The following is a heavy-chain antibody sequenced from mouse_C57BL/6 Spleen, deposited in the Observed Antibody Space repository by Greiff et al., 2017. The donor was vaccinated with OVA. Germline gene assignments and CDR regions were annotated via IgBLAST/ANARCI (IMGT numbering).Heavy chain of an antibody. Sequence: DVKLVESGGGLVKPGGSLKLSCAASGFTFSSYAMSWVRQTPEKRLEWVATISDGGSYTYYPDNVKGRFTISRDNAKNNLYLQMSHLKSEDTAMYYCARDHDYYGSSVDYWGQGTTLTVSS. D-gene: IGHD1-1*01. CDR1: GFTFSSYA. V-gene: IGHV5-4*01. CDR2: ISDGGSYT. CDR3: ARDHDYYGSSVDY. J-gene: IGHJ2*01.